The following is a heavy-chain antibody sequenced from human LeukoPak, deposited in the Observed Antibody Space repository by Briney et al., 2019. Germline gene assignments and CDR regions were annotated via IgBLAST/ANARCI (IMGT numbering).Heavy chain of an antibody. CDR2: IHYDGTNE. D-gene: IGHD2-21*02. V-gene: IGHV3-30*02. CDR1: GFTFSSYG. CDR3: AKATTYCGGDCYSMYYFDY. J-gene: IGHJ4*02. Sequence: GGSLRLSCAASGFTFSSYGMHWVRQAPGKGLEWVTFIHYDGTNEYYADSVKGRFTISGDNSKNTLYLQMNSLRAEDTAVYYCAKATTYCGGDCYSMYYFDYWGQGTLVTVSS.